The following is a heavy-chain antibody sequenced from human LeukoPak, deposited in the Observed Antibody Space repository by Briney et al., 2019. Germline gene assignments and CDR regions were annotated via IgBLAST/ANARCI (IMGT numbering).Heavy chain of an antibody. D-gene: IGHD6-19*01. CDR2: IYHSGST. CDR1: GGSISSSNW. Sequence: SETLSLTCAVSGGSISSSNWWSWVRQPPGKGLEWIGEIYHSGSTNYNPSLKSRVTISVDKSKNQFSLKLSSVTAADTAVYYCARQPTEEGYSSGWYDGYWGQGTLVTVSS. J-gene: IGHJ4*02. CDR3: ARQPTEEGYSSGWYDGY. V-gene: IGHV4-4*02.